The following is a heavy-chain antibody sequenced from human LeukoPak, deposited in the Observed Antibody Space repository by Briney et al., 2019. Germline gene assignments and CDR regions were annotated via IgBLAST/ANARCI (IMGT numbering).Heavy chain of an antibody. V-gene: IGHV3-15*04. CDR2: IASKTDGGTT. CDR1: GFTFGDHG. J-gene: IGHJ4*02. Sequence: GGSLRLSCTASGFTFGDHGLNWFRQAPGKGLEWVGRIASKTDGGTTDYAAPVKGRFTISRDDSKNTLFLQMNSLKTEDTAVYYCTTGIRGDCGQGTLVTVSS. CDR3: TTGIRGD.